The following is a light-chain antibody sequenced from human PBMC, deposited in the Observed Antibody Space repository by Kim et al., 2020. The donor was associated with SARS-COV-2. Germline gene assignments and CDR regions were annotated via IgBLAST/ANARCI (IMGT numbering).Light chain of an antibody. Sequence: EIVLTQSPATLSLSPGERATLSCRTSQTVYSYLAWYQQKPGQPPRLVIYDASNRATGIPARFSGSGSGTDFTLTISSLEPEDFAVYYCQQRFRWPLTFGGGTKLEI. J-gene: IGKJ4*01. CDR2: DAS. CDR3: QQRFRWPLT. V-gene: IGKV3-11*01. CDR1: QTVYSY.